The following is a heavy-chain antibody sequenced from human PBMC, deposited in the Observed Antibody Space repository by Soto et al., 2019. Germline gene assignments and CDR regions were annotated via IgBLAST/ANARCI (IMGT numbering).Heavy chain of an antibody. Sequence: EVQLVQSGGGLVQPGGSLRLSCRASGFTFSTYAMDWVRQAPGKGLEWISYITSSSSSTYYADSVKGRFTISRDNAKNSLYLQMDTLIDEDTAIYYCARDLGYGLGSNCCYFDYWGQGTLVTVSS. D-gene: IGHD3-10*01. CDR3: ARDLGYGLGSNCCYFDY. J-gene: IGHJ4*02. CDR1: GFTFSTYA. CDR2: ITSSSSST. V-gene: IGHV3-48*02.